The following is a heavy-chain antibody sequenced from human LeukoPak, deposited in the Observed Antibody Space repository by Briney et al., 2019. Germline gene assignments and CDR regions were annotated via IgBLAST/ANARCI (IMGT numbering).Heavy chain of an antibody. D-gene: IGHD3-22*01. CDR2: ISGSGGST. J-gene: IGHJ4*02. Sequence: LPGGSLRLSCAASGFTFSSYAMSWVRQAPGKGLEWVSAISGSGGSTYYADSVKGRFTISRDNSKNTLYLQMNSLRAGDTAVYYCAKDRLTYYYDSSGYYFFDYWGQGTLVTVSS. CDR1: GFTFSSYA. CDR3: AKDRLTYYYDSSGYYFFDY. V-gene: IGHV3-23*01.